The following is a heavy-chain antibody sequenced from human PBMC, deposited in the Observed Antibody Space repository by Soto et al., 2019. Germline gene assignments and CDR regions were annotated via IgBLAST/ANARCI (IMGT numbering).Heavy chain of an antibody. CDR2: ISYSGST. Sequence: PSETLSLTCTVSGGSISSGGYYWSWIRQHPGKGLEWIGYISYSGSTYYNPSLKTRVTILVDASENHFSLKLTSVTAADTAVYYCARRKQNYHGMDIWGQGTTVTVSS. CDR1: GGSISSGGYY. J-gene: IGHJ6*02. CDR3: ARRKQNYHGMDI. V-gene: IGHV4-31*03.